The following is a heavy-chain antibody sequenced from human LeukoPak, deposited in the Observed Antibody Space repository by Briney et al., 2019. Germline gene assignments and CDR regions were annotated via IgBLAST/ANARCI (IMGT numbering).Heavy chain of an antibody. CDR1: GGSFSGYY. J-gene: IGHJ5*02. Sequence: SGTLSLTCAVYGGSFSGYYWSWIRQPPGKGLEWIGEINHSGSTNYNPSLKSRVTISVDTSKNQFSLKLSSVTAADTAVYYCAREGLLTGRLPFDPWGQGTLVTVSS. CDR2: INHSGST. CDR3: AREGLLTGRLPFDP. D-gene: IGHD3-9*01. V-gene: IGHV4-34*01.